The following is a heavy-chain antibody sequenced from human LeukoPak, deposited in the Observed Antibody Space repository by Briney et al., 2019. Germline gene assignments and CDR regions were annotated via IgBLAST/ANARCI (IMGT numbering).Heavy chain of an antibody. CDR2: INHSGST. Sequence: SETLSLTCAVYGGSFSGYYWSWIRQPPGKGLEWIGEINHSGSTNYNPSLKSRVTISVDTSKNQFSLKLSSVTAADTAVYYCARHGYGSGIPEDDAFDIWGQGTMVTVSS. CDR3: ARHGYGSGIPEDDAFDI. CDR1: GGSFSGYY. J-gene: IGHJ3*02. V-gene: IGHV4-34*01. D-gene: IGHD3-10*01.